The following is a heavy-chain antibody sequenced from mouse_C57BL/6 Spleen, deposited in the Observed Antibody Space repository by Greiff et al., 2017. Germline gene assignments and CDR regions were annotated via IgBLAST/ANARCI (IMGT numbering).Heavy chain of an antibody. J-gene: IGHJ2*01. CDR2: ISDGGSYT. D-gene: IGHD2-4*01. CDR1: GFTFSSYA. CDR3: ARDRYDYDEDCDY. Sequence: EVQRVESGGGLVKPGGSLKLSCAASGFTFSSYAMSWVRQTPEKRLEWVATISDGGSYTYYPDNVKGRFHISRDNAKTNLYLQMSHLKSEDTAMYYCARDRYDYDEDCDYWGQGTTLTVSS. V-gene: IGHV5-4*01.